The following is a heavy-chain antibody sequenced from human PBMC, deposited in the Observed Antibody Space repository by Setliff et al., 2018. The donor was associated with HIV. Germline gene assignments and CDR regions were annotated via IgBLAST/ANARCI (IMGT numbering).Heavy chain of an antibody. V-gene: IGHV1-69*05. CDR3: ARIGPDYDILTGYRDYYYMDV. Sequence: SVKVSCKASGFPFSSYGISWVRQAPGQGLEWMGGIIPIFGTAKFAQKFQGRVTMTTDTSTKTAYLELRSLRSDDTAMYYCARIGPDYDILTGYRDYYYMDVWGKGTTVTVSS. CDR1: GFPFSSYG. CDR2: IIPIFGTA. J-gene: IGHJ6*03. D-gene: IGHD3-9*01.